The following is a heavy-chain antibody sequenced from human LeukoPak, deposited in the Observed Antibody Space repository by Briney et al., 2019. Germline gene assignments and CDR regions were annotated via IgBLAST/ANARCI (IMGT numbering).Heavy chain of an antibody. CDR3: ARAKSGYSSSAADY. Sequence: SETLSLTCTVSGGSISSSSYYWGWIRQPPGKGLEWIGSIYYSGSTYYNPSLKSRVTISVDKSKNQFSLKLSSVTAADTAVYYCARAKSGYSSSAADYWGQGTLVTVSS. CDR1: GGSISSSSYY. D-gene: IGHD6-19*01. V-gene: IGHV4-39*07. J-gene: IGHJ4*02. CDR2: IYYSGST.